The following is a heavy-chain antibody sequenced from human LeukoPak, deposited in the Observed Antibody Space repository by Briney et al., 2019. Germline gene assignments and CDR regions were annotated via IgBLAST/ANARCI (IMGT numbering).Heavy chain of an antibody. CDR2: IIPLVEIP. Sequence: ASVKVSCKASGGTFSSDEIHWVRQAPGQGPEWLGRIIPLVEIPNYSQSFQGRVTITADKSTSTAYMELSSLKFEDTAIYYCARGQRWQAFDVWGQGTMVTVSS. CDR1: GGTFSSDE. V-gene: IGHV1-69*04. D-gene: IGHD2-15*01. CDR3: ARGQRWQAFDV. J-gene: IGHJ3*01.